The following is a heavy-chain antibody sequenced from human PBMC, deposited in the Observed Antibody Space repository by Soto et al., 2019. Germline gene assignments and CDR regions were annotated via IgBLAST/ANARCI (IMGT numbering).Heavy chain of an antibody. D-gene: IGHD3-16*02. J-gene: IGHJ4*02. CDR3: ARAAAYDYVWGSYRPLSSPFFAY. CDR1: GYTFTGYY. CDR2: INPNSGGT. Sequence: QVQLVQSGAEVKKPGASVKVSCKASGYTFTGYYMHWVRQAPGQGLEWMGWINPNSGGTNYAQKFQGRVTMTRDTSISTAYMELSRLRSDDTAVYYCARAAAYDYVWGSYRPLSSPFFAYWGQGTLVTVSS. V-gene: IGHV1-2*02.